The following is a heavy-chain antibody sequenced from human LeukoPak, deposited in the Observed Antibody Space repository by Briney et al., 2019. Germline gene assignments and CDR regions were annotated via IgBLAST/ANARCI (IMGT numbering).Heavy chain of an antibody. V-gene: IGHV3-23*01. CDR2: ISGSDSST. D-gene: IGHD6-13*01. Sequence: GGSLRLSCAASGFIFSSYAMNWVRQAPGKGLEWVSVISGSDSSTFYADSVKGRFIISRDNSKNTLYLQMSSLSAEDTAVYYCAKGYSSSSNWFDPWGQGTLVTVSS. CDR3: AKGYSSSSNWFDP. CDR1: GFIFSSYA. J-gene: IGHJ5*02.